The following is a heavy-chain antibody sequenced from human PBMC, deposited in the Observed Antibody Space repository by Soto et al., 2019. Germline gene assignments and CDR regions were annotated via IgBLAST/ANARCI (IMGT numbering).Heavy chain of an antibody. CDR3: ARVYTRVRGVIPQYYFDY. Sequence: QVQLQESGPVLVKPSQTLSLTCTVSGGSISSGGYYWSWIRQHPGKGLEWIGYIYYSGSTYYNPSLKSRVTISVDTSKIQFALKLSSVTAADTAVYYCARVYTRVRGVIPQYYFDYWGQGTLVTVSS. CDR2: IYYSGST. V-gene: IGHV4-31*03. CDR1: GGSISSGGYY. J-gene: IGHJ4*02. D-gene: IGHD3-10*01.